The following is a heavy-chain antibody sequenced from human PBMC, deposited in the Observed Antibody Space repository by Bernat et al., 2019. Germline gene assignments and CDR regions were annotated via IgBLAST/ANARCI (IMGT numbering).Heavy chain of an antibody. CDR3: ARALKGAGNGPRVVVAATGY. CDR1: GYTFTGYY. CDR2: INPNSGGT. J-gene: IGHJ4*02. V-gene: IGHV1-2*02. D-gene: IGHD2-15*01. Sequence: QVQLVQSGAEVKKPGASVKVSCKASGYTFTGYYMHWVRQAPGQGLEWMGWINPNSGGTNYAQKFHGRVTMNRDTSISTAYMELSRLRSDDTAVYYCARALKGAGNGPRVVVAATGYWGQGTLVTVSS.